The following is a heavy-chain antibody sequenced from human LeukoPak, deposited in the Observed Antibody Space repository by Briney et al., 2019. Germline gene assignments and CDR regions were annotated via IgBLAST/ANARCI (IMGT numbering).Heavy chain of an antibody. D-gene: IGHD1-26*01. V-gene: IGHV1-18*01. Sequence: ASVKVSCKASGYSFTSYGISWVRQAPGQGLEWMGWISTYNGNTNYAQKLQDRVTLTTDTSTSTAYMELRSLRSDDTAVYYCARDSRWDESSGSYFDYWGQGTLVTVSS. CDR3: ARDSRWDESSGSYFDY. CDR2: ISTYNGNT. CDR1: GYSFTSYG. J-gene: IGHJ4*02.